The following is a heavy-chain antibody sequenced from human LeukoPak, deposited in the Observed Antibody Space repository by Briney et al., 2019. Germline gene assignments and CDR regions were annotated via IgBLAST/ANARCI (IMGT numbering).Heavy chain of an antibody. CDR3: ARDGVGDIVVVVAADDAYFDY. V-gene: IGHV3-30*04. CDR2: ISYDGSNK. CDR1: GFTFSSYA. J-gene: IGHJ4*02. D-gene: IGHD2-15*01. Sequence: GGSLRLSCAASGFTFSSYAMHWVRQAPGKGLEWVAVISYDGSNKYYADSVEGRFTISRDNSKNTLYLQMNSLRAEDTAVYYCARDGVGDIVVVVAADDAYFDYWGQGTLVTVSS.